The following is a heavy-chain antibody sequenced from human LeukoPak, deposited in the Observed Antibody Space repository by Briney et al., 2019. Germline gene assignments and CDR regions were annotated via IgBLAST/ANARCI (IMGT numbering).Heavy chain of an antibody. CDR1: GYTFTCYY. CDR3: AREWGGRFDY. CDR2: INPNSGGT. V-gene: IGHV1-2*02. D-gene: IGHD3-16*01. Sequence: ASVKVSRKASGYTFTCYYMHWVRQAPGQGLEWMGWINPNSGGTNYAQKFQGRVTMTRDTSISTAYMELSSLRSEDTAVYYCAREWGGRFDYWGQGTLVTVSS. J-gene: IGHJ4*02.